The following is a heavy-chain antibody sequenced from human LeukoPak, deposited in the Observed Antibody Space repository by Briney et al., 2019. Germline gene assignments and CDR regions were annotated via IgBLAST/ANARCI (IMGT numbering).Heavy chain of an antibody. J-gene: IGHJ2*01. CDR3: ASGRGAIGD. D-gene: IGHD3-10*01. CDR1: GKSISGYY. Sequence: ETLSLTCSVSGKSISGYYWSWIRQLPGKGLEWIGSIYSSGSTNYNPSLKSRVTMSVETSKNQFSLKLPSDSAADAAMDLCASGRGAIGDGGRGKRVTVTS. V-gene: IGHV4-4*09. CDR2: IYSSGST.